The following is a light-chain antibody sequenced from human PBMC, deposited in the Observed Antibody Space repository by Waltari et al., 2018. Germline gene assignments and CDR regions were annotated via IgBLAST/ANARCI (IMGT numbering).Light chain of an antibody. V-gene: IGKV1-5*01. CDR1: QNLNTF. Sequence: DIQMTQSPSTVSASLGDRVTITCRASQNLNTFLSWYQQKPGAVPNLLIYDASTLERGVPSRFSGSGSGTHFTLTISGLQAEDVAIYFCQQYYITPLSFGGGTRVEIK. CDR2: DAS. J-gene: IGKJ4*01. CDR3: QQYYITPLS.